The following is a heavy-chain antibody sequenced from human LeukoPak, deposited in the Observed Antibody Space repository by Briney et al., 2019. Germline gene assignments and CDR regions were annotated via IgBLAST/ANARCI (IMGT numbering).Heavy chain of an antibody. V-gene: IGHV2-5*02. Sequence: KKSGPTLVKPTQTLTLTCTFSGFSLSTSGVGGGWMRQPPGKALEWLALLYWDGDKRYSPSLKSRLTITKDTSKTQVVLTMTTMDPVDTATYYCALDSMVRDPYGMDVWGQGTTVTVSS. CDR1: GFSLSTSGVG. CDR2: LYWDGDK. CDR3: ALDSMVRDPYGMDV. D-gene: IGHD3-10*01. J-gene: IGHJ6*02.